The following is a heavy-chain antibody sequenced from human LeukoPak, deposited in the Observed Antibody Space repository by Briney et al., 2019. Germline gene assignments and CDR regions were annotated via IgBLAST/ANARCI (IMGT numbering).Heavy chain of an antibody. Sequence: SETLSLTCAVYGGSFSGYYWSWIRQPPGKGLEWIGEINHSGSTNYNPSLKSRVTMSIDTSKNQFSLKLTSVTAADTAVYYCAREGADYGDYVNDYWGQGTLVTVSS. CDR2: INHSGST. J-gene: IGHJ4*02. CDR3: AREGADYGDYVNDY. V-gene: IGHV4-34*01. D-gene: IGHD4-17*01. CDR1: GGSFSGYY.